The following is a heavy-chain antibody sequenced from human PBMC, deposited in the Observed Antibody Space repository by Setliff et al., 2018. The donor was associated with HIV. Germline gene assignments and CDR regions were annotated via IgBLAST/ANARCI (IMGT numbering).Heavy chain of an antibody. CDR1: GGSISSYY. V-gene: IGHV4-4*08. Sequence: LSETLSLTCTVSGGSISSYYWSWIRQPPGKGLEWIGSIYYSGSTNYNPSLKSRVTISVDTSKNQFSLRLSSVTAADTAVYYCARETYYYDSIGYWRSDAFDVWGQGTMVTVSS. J-gene: IGHJ3*01. D-gene: IGHD3-22*01. CDR2: IYYSGST. CDR3: ARETYYYDSIGYWRSDAFDV.